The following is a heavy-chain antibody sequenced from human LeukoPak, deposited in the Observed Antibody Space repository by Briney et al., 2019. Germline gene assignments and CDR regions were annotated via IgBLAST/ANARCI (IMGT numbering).Heavy chain of an antibody. D-gene: IGHD2-21*01. CDR2: IIPILGIA. Sequence: SVKVSCKASGGTFSSYTISWVRQAPGQGLEWMGRIIPILGIANYAQKFQGRVTITADKSTSTAYVELSSLRSEDTAVYYCARESISRWYSYYYYGMDVWGQGTTVTVSS. CDR3: ARESISRWYSYYYYGMDV. J-gene: IGHJ6*01. V-gene: IGHV1-69*04. CDR1: GGTFSSYT.